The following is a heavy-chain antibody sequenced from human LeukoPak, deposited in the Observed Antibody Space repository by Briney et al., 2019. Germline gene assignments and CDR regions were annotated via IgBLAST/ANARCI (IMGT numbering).Heavy chain of an antibody. Sequence: SETLSLTCIVSGGSISSSSYYWGWIRQPPGKGLEWIGSIYYSGSTYYNPSLKSRVTISVDTSKSQFSLKLNSVTAADTAVYYCASHYYDFRSGYYRHFDYWGQGTLVTVS. CDR1: GGSISSSSYY. V-gene: IGHV4-39*01. CDR3: ASHYYDFRSGYYRHFDY. D-gene: IGHD3-3*01. J-gene: IGHJ4*02. CDR2: IYYSGST.